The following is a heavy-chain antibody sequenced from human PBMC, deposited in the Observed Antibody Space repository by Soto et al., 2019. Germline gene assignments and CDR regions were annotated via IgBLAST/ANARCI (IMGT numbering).Heavy chain of an antibody. CDR2: INPHGGST. Sequence: QVRLVQSGAEVRRPGASVKVSCKAPGDTFTSYYLNWVRQAPGQGLEWMGVINPHGGSTKYAQKFQGRVTMTRDTSRSTVYMELRSLRSGDTAIYYCARSSGGNFGIIIEGSNWFDPWGQGTLVTVSS. D-gene: IGHD3-3*01. CDR3: ARSSGGNFGIIIEGSNWFDP. CDR1: GDTFTSYY. J-gene: IGHJ5*02. V-gene: IGHV1-46*01.